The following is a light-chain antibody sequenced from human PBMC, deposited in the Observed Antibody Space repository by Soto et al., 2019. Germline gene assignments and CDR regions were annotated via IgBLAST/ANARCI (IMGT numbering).Light chain of an antibody. V-gene: IGLV2-14*03. J-gene: IGLJ1*01. CDR1: SSDVGGYNY. Sequence: LKHPASVSRVPRRAGPIFCTGNSSDVGGYNYVSWYQHHPGKAPKLMIFDVSNRPSGVSNRFSGSKSGNTASLTISGLQPEDEADYYCSSYTTSNTRQIVFGTGTKVTVL. CDR3: SSYTTSNTRQIV. CDR2: DVS.